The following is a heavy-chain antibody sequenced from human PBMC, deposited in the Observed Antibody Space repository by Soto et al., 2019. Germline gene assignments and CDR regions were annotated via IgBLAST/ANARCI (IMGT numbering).Heavy chain of an antibody. J-gene: IGHJ4*02. CDR1: GGSISSGGYS. Sequence: QLQLQESGSGLVKPSQTLSLTCAVSGGSISSGGYSWSWIRQPPGKGLEWIGYIYHSGSTSYNPSLKSRVTISVDRSKNQFALKLSSVTAADTAVYYCARGFDYGSGSYFDYWGQGTLVTVSS. CDR3: ARGFDYGSGSYFDY. D-gene: IGHD3-10*01. CDR2: IYHSGST. V-gene: IGHV4-30-2*01.